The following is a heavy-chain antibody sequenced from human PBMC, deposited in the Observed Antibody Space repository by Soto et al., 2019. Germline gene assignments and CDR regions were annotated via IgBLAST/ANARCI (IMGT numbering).Heavy chain of an antibody. J-gene: IGHJ4*02. Sequence: SETLSFTCTVSGVSISSYFLSWIRQPPGKGLEWIGYIFYSGSTNYNPSLKSRVTMSLDTSKNQFSLKLVSVTPADTAVYYCAREGISGSYYFDFWGQGTPVTDS. CDR1: GVSISSYF. V-gene: IGHV4-59*01. CDR2: IFYSGST. D-gene: IGHD3-10*01. CDR3: AREGISGSYYFDF.